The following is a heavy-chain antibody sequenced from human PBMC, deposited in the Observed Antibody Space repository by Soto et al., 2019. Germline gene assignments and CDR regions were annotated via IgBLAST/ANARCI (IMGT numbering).Heavy chain of an antibody. CDR2: INHSGST. Sequence: QVQLQQWGAGLLKPSETLSLTCAVYGGSFSGYYWSWIRQPPGKGLEWIGEINHSGSTNYNPSLKSRATISVATSKNQFSLKLSSVTAADTAVYYCARGKYCSSTSCYYYYYYYMDVWGKGTTVTVSS. V-gene: IGHV4-34*01. J-gene: IGHJ6*03. CDR1: GGSFSGYY. D-gene: IGHD2-2*01. CDR3: ARGKYCSSTSCYYYYYYYMDV.